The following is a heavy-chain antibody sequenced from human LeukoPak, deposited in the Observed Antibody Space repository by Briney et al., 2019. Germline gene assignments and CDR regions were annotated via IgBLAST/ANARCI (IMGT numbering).Heavy chain of an antibody. V-gene: IGHV3-23*01. Sequence: GGSLRLSCAASGFTFSSYAMSWVRQAPGKGLEWVSAISGSGGSTYYADSVKGRFTISRDNSKNTLYLQMNSLRAEDTAVYYCAKDGTPYYDFWSGSPPWYMDVWGKGTTVTVSS. D-gene: IGHD3-3*01. CDR2: ISGSGGST. CDR3: AKDGTPYYDFWSGSPPWYMDV. J-gene: IGHJ6*03. CDR1: GFTFSSYA.